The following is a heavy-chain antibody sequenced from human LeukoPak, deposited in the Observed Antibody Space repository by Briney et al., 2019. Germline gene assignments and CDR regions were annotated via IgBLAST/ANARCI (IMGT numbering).Heavy chain of an antibody. CDR2: INHSGST. D-gene: IGHD3-22*01. V-gene: IGHV4-34*01. CDR3: ARTYYSDTSVYYHFDY. Sequence: SETLSLTCAVYGGSFSGYYWSWIRQSPGKGLEWIGEINHSGSTNYNPSLKSRVTISVDTSKNQFSLKLSSVTAADTAVYYCARTYYSDTSVYYHFDYWGQGTLVTVSS. CDR1: GGSFSGYY. J-gene: IGHJ4*02.